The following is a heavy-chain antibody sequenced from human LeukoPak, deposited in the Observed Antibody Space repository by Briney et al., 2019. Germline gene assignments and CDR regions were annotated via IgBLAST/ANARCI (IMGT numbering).Heavy chain of an antibody. V-gene: IGHV1-2*02. CDR3: ALGGSEWLSNSYYFDY. CDR1: GYTFTGYY. Sequence: ASVKVSCKASGYTFTGYYMHWVRQAPGQGLEWMGWINPNSGGTNYAQKFQGRVTITTDESTSTAYMELSSLRSEDTAVYYCALGGSEWLSNSYYFDYWGQGTLVTVSS. CDR2: INPNSGGT. D-gene: IGHD3-3*01. J-gene: IGHJ4*02.